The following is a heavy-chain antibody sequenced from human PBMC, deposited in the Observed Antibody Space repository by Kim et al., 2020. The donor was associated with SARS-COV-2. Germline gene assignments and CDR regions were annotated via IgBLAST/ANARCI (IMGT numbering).Heavy chain of an antibody. V-gene: IGHV3-15*01. Sequence: PVKGRFTISRDDSKNTLYLQMNSLKTEDTAVYYCTTGRYYYGSGSYRRDYWGQGTLVTVSS. D-gene: IGHD3-10*01. CDR3: TTGRYYYGSGSYRRDY. J-gene: IGHJ4*02.